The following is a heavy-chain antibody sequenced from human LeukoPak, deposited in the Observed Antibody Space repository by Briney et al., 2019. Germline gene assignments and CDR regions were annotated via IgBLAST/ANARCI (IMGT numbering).Heavy chain of an antibody. CDR1: GGSISSYY. CDR2: IYTSGST. Sequence: SETLSLTCTVSGGSISSYYWSWIRQPAGKGLKWIGRIYTSGSTNYNPSLKSQVTMSVDTSKNQFSLKLSSVTAADTAVYYCASERGHIVGAKPHFDYWGQGTLVTVSS. J-gene: IGHJ4*02. V-gene: IGHV4-4*07. CDR3: ASERGHIVGAKPHFDY. D-gene: IGHD1-26*01.